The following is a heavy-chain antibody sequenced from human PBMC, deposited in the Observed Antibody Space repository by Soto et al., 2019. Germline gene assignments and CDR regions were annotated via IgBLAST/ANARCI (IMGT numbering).Heavy chain of an antibody. Sequence: QVQLVQSGAEVKKPGASVQVSCKASGYTFTSYGISWVRQAPGQGLEWMGWISAYNGNTNYAQKLQGRVTMTTDTSTSTAYMELRGLRSDDTAVSDCARVLAAAGTRGVGWFDPWGQGTLVTV. CDR1: GYTFTSYG. CDR3: ARVLAAAGTRGVGWFDP. CDR2: ISAYNGNT. V-gene: IGHV1-18*01. J-gene: IGHJ5*02. D-gene: IGHD6-13*01.